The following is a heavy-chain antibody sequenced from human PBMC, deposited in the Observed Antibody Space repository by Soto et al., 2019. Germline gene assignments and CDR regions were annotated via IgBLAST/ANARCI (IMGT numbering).Heavy chain of an antibody. Sequence: GGSLRLSCAASGFTFSSYAMSWVRQAPGKGLEWVSAISGSGGSTYYADSVKGRFTISRDNSKNTLYLQMNSLRAEDTAVYYCAKFSGSTGTTRYFDYWGQGTLVTVSS. D-gene: IGHD1-1*01. V-gene: IGHV3-23*01. CDR1: GFTFSSYA. J-gene: IGHJ4*02. CDR2: ISGSGGST. CDR3: AKFSGSTGTTRYFDY.